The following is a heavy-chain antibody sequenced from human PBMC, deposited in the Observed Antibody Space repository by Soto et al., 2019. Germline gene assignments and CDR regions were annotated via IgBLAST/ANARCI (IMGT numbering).Heavy chain of an antibody. CDR3: ARGRTVSSIGPLLF. Sequence: QIQLVQSGAEVKKPGASVKVSCKASGYNFFDYGVSWVRQAPGQGREWMGWVSPKSGNTDYARKVQGRVTMTTDISTSTAYMELRVLISDDTGVYYCARGRTVSSIGPLLFWGQGTLVSVSS. CDR1: GYNFFDYG. D-gene: IGHD1-1*01. J-gene: IGHJ1*01. CDR2: VSPKSGNT. V-gene: IGHV1-18*01.